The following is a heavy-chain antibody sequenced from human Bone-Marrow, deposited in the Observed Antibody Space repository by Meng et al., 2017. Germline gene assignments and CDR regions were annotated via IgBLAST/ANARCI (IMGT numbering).Heavy chain of an antibody. CDR1: GFTFSSYS. CDR3: ARDIFSGFYYYYGMDV. J-gene: IGHJ6*02. V-gene: IGHV3-21*01. D-gene: IGHD3-3*01. CDR2: ISSSSSYI. Sequence: GGSLRLSCAASGFTFSSYSMNWVRQAPGKGLEWVSSISSSSSYIYYADSVKGRFTISRDNAKNSLYLQMNSLRAEDTAVYYCARDIFSGFYYYYGMDVWGQGTTVTVSS.